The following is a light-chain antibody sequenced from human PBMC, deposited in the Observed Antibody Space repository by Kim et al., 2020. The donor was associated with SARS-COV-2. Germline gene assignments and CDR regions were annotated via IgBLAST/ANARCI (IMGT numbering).Light chain of an antibody. CDR2: KDS. V-gene: IGLV3-27*01. J-gene: IGLJ7*01. CDR3: YSAADNNLGV. CDR1: VLAKKY. Sequence: SYELTQPSSVSVSPGQTARITCSGDVLAKKYARWFQQKSGQAPVLVIYKDSERPSGIPERFSGSSSGTTVTLTISGAQVEDEADYYCYSAADNNLGVFGG.